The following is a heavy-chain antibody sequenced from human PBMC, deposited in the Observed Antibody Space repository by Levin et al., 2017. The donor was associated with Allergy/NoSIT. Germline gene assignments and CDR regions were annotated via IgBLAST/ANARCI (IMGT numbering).Heavy chain of an antibody. Sequence: PGGSLRLSCATSGFTFSNYDFHWVRQATGKGLDWVSAIDTGHNTFYPGSVKGRFTISRENAKNSLYFQMNGLTAGDTAIYYHVKKLATIVRYFDLWGRGTLVTVSS. J-gene: IGHJ2*01. CDR3: VKKLATIVRYFDL. CDR1: GFTFSNYD. V-gene: IGHV3-13*01. D-gene: IGHD5-12*01. CDR2: IDTGHNT.